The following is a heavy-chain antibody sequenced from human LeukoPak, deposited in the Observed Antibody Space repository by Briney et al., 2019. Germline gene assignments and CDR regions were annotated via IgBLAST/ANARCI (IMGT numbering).Heavy chain of an antibody. CDR1: GGSFSGYY. Sequence: PSETLSLTCAVYGGSFSGYYWSWIRQPPGKGLEWIGEINHSGSTNYNPSLKSRVTISVDTSKNQFSLKLSSVTAADTAVCYCARGPPRRYCSSTSCYVRLYYYYGMDVWGQGTTVTVSS. V-gene: IGHV4-34*01. D-gene: IGHD2-2*01. CDR3: ARGPPRRYCSSTSCYVRLYYYYGMDV. J-gene: IGHJ6*02. CDR2: INHSGST.